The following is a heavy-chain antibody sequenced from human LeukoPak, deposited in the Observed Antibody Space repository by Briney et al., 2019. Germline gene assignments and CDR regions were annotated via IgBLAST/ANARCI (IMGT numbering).Heavy chain of an antibody. Sequence: GGSLRLSCAASGFTFSSYWMHWVRQAPGKGLVWVSRINSDGSSTSYADSVKGRFTISRDNAKNMLYLQMNSLRAEDTAVYYCARGVGLVVTATAYFDYWGQGTLVTVSS. CDR3: ARGVGLVVTATAYFDY. J-gene: IGHJ4*02. CDR1: GFTFSSYW. CDR2: INSDGSST. V-gene: IGHV3-74*01. D-gene: IGHD2-21*02.